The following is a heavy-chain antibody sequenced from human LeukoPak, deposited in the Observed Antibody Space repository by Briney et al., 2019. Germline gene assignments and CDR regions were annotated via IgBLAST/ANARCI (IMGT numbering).Heavy chain of an antibody. D-gene: IGHD3-22*01. CDR1: GYTFTDYY. CDR2: INCKSGAT. V-gene: IGHV1-2*02. J-gene: IGHJ3*02. Sequence: VASVTVSCKASGYTFTDYYNHWVRQAPGQGLEWMGWINCKSGATSYAQKFRGRVTMTKDRPIKTAYMELSGLKSDDPAVYYCARQPLDYYETLDAFDIWGQGTVVTVSS. CDR3: ARQPLDYYETLDAFDI.